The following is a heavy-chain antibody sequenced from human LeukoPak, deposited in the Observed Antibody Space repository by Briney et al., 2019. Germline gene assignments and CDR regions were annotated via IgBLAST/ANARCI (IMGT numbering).Heavy chain of an antibody. CDR1: GFTFSSYW. Sequence: GGSLRLSCAASGFTFSSYWMHWVRQAPGKGLVWVSRINSDGSRTSYADSVKGRFTISRDNAKNTLYLQMNSLRAEDTAVYYCARGDIVATILGYYYYYMDVWGKGTTVTVSS. D-gene: IGHD5-12*01. J-gene: IGHJ6*03. V-gene: IGHV3-74*01. CDR3: ARGDIVATILGYYYYYMDV. CDR2: INSDGSRT.